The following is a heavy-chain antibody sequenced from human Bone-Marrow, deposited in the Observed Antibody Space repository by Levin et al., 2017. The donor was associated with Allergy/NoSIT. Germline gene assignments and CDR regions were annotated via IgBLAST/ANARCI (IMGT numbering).Heavy chain of an antibody. V-gene: IGHV3-48*04. CDR2: ISSTSSTI. J-gene: IGHJ4*02. Sequence: GGSLRLSCAASGFTFSSYSMNWVRQAPGKGLEWVSYISSTSSTIYYADSVKGRFAISRDNAKSSLYLQMNSLRAEDTAVYYCARDMYSEWTMISFDSWGQGTLVTVSS. CDR1: GFTFSSYS. D-gene: IGHD1-26*01. CDR3: ARDMYSEWTMISFDS.